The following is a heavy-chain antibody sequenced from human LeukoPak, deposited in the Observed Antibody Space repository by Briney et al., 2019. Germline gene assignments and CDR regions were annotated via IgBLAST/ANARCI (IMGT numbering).Heavy chain of an antibody. V-gene: IGHV3-23*01. CDR3: ASLRWRGY. J-gene: IGHJ4*02. CDR2: ISGSGGSP. CDR1: GFIFSNYA. D-gene: IGHD4-23*01. Sequence: PGGSLRLSCAASGFIFSNYAMSWVRQAPGEGLEWVSTISGSGGSPYYADSVKGRFTISRGNAKNSLYLQMNSLRAEDTAVYYCASLRWRGYWGQGTLVTVSS.